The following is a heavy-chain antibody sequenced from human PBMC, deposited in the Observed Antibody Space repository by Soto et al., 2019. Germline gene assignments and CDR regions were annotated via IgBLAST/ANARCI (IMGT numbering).Heavy chain of an antibody. CDR2: LYHRGST. V-gene: IGHV4-59*01. CDR3: MRASRNYFAD. CDR1: GDSLSDYY. J-gene: IGHJ4*02. Sequence: VQLQESGPGLVKPSETLSLTCTVSGDSLSDYYWSWILQPPGKGLEGIGDLYHRGSTYYHPSLIILVTLSLAASKIQVSRMLNSVTSADTAVYYCMRASRNYFADLAEGTLVTFSS.